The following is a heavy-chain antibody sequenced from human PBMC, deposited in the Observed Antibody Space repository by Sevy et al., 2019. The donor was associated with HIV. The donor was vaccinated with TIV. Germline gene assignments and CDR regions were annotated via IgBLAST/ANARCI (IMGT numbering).Heavy chain of an antibody. CDR2: IWYDGSNI. CDR1: GFTFSNHG. Sequence: GGSLRLSCTASGFTFSNHGMHWVRQAPGKGPEWVAIIWYDGSNIYYADSAKGRFTISRDNSRNKLYLQMYDLGPEDTAVYYCVRESSNDFWSGYWGYLDYWGQGTLVTVSS. CDR3: VRESSNDFWSGYWGYLDY. D-gene: IGHD3-3*01. V-gene: IGHV3-33*01. J-gene: IGHJ4*02.